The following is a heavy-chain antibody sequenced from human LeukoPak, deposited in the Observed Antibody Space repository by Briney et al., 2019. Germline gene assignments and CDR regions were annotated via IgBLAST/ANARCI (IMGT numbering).Heavy chain of an antibody. CDR1: GFTVSSNY. V-gene: IGHV3-66*01. Sequence: GGSLRLSCAASGFTVSSNYMSWVRQAPGKGLEWVSVLYSGGTTYYADPVKGRFTISRDNSKNTLYLQMNSLRAEDTAVYYCARDLETDISDAFDIWGQGTMVTVSS. CDR2: LYSGGTT. CDR3: ARDLETDISDAFDI. J-gene: IGHJ3*02. D-gene: IGHD3-9*01.